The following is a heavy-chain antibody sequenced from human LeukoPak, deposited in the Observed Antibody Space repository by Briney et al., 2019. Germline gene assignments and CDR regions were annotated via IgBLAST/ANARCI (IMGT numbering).Heavy chain of an antibody. CDR2: INHSGST. CDR1: GGSFSGYY. Sequence: SETLSLTCAVYGGSFSGYYWSWIRQPPGKGLEWIGEINHSGSTNYNPSLTSRVTISVDTSKNQFSLKLSSVTAADTAVYYCARDQSFFGIPAGYGRYFDLGARGPLSPVS. V-gene: IGHV4-34*01. CDR3: ARDQSFFGIPAGYGRYFDL. D-gene: IGHD2-21*01. J-gene: IGHJ2*01.